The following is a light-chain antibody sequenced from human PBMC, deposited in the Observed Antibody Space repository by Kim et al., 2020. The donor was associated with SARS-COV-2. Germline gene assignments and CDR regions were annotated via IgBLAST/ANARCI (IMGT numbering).Light chain of an antibody. CDR3: QQYGSSPLT. J-gene: IGKJ4*01. Sequence: SPGGKATLSCGASQGVSSSYLAWYQQKPGLAPRLLIYDASSRATGIPDRFSGSGSGTDFTLTISRLQPEDFAVYYCQQYGSSPLTFGGGTKVDIK. CDR2: DAS. V-gene: IGKV3D-20*01. CDR1: QGVSSSY.